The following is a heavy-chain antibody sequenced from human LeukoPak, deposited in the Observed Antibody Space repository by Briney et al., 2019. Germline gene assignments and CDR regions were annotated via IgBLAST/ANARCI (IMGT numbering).Heavy chain of an antibody. J-gene: IGHJ4*02. CDR1: GFTFSDYY. D-gene: IGHD4-11*01. CDR3: ARRLTTGGFFDY. Sequence: SGGSLRLSCAASGFTFSDYYMSWIRQAPGKGLEWVSYISSSSSYTNYADSVKGRFTISRDNAKNSQYLQMNSLRAEDTAVYYCARRLTTGGFFDYWGQGTLVTVSS. V-gene: IGHV3-11*06. CDR2: ISSSSSYT.